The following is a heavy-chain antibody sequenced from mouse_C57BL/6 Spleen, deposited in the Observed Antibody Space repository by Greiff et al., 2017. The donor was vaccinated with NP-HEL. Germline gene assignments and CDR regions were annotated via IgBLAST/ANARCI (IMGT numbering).Heavy chain of an antibody. Sequence: VQLQQSGPVLVKPGASVKMSCKASGYTFTDYYMNWVKQSHGKSLEWIGVINPYNGGTSYNQKFKGKATLTVDKSSSTAYMELNSLTSEDSAVYYCAREGVLLRSFAYWGQGTLVTVSA. CDR3: AREGVLLRSFAY. D-gene: IGHD1-1*01. CDR1: GYTFTDYY. J-gene: IGHJ3*01. V-gene: IGHV1-19*01. CDR2: INPYNGGT.